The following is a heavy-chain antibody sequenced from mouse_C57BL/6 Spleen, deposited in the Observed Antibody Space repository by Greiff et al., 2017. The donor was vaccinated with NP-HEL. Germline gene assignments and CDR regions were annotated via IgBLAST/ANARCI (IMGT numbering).Heavy chain of an antibody. J-gene: IGHJ2*01. CDR3: ARIRHGYYFDY. CDR2: IRNKANGYTT. D-gene: IGHD2-12*01. CDR1: GFTFTDYY. V-gene: IGHV7-3*01. Sequence: EVQGVESGGGLVQPGGSLSLSCAASGFTFTDYYMSWVRQPPGKALEWLGFIRNKANGYTTEYSASVKGRFTISRDNSQSILYLQMNALRADDSATYYCARIRHGYYFDYWGQGTTRTVSS.